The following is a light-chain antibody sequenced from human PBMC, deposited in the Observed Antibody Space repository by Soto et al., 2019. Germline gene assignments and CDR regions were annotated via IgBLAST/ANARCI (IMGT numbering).Light chain of an antibody. V-gene: IGLV2-11*01. J-gene: IGLJ3*02. CDR1: SSDVGGYDF. Sequence: QSALTQPRSVSGSPGQSVTISCTGTSSDVGGYDFVSWYQQHPGKAPKLTIYDVTKRPSWVPDRFSGAKSGNSASLTISGPGAEDEADDYCCSYAGSYNLGVFGGGTKLTVL. CDR2: DVT. CDR3: CSYAGSYNLGV.